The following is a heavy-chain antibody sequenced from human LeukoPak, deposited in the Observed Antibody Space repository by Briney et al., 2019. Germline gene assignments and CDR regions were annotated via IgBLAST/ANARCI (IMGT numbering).Heavy chain of an antibody. J-gene: IGHJ4*02. CDR3: AQEAVAGYFDY. CDR1: GFTFSNYA. D-gene: IGHD6-19*01. V-gene: IGHV3-23*01. Sequence: PGGSLRLSCAASGFTFSNYAMSWVRQAPGKGLEWVSAISGSGGSSYYADSVTGRFTISRDNSKNTLNLQMNSLRAEDTAVYHCAQEAVAGYFDYWGQGTLVTVSS. CDR2: ISGSGGSS.